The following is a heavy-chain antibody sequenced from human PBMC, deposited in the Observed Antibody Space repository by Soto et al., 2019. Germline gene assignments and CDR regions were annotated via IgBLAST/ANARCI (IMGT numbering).Heavy chain of an antibody. V-gene: IGHV3-23*01. CDR1: EFTFSIFD. CDR2: ISDSGDRT. Sequence: EVHLLESGGGLVQPGGSLRLSCAASEFTFSIFDMSWVRQAPGKGLEWVSMISDSGDRTYYAGSVRGRFTISRDNSKNTVYLQMDSLRAEDTAVYYCIKGGWLDYWGQGTLVTVYS. CDR3: IKGGWLDY. J-gene: IGHJ4*02. D-gene: IGHD5-12*01.